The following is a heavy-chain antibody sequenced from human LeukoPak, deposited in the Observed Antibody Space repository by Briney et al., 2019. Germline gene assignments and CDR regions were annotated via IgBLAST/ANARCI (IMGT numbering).Heavy chain of an antibody. CDR3: ARGPLYYYNSSGYYLGAFDI. CDR1: GGTFSNYA. V-gene: IGHV1-69*06. D-gene: IGHD3-22*01. J-gene: IGHJ3*02. Sequence: SVKVSCKASGGTFSNYAISWVRQAPGQGLEWMGGIIPIFGTPNYAQKFQGRVTITADKSTSTAYMELSSLRSEDTAVYYRARGPLYYYNSSGYYLGAFDIWGQGTMVTVSS. CDR2: IIPIFGTP.